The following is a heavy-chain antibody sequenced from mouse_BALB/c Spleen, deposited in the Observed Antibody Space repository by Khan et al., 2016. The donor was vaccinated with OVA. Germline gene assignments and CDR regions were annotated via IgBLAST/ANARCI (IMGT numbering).Heavy chain of an antibody. Sequence: VQLQQSGAELVKPGALVKMSCKASGYTFTSYTMHWVKQRPGQGLEWIGYINPSSGYTKYNQKFKDKATLTADKSSSTAYMQLSSLTSDDSAVYYWARKSTRASYWGQGTTLTVSS. CDR2: INPSSGYT. V-gene: IGHV1-4*01. J-gene: IGHJ2*01. D-gene: IGHD3-1*01. CDR3: ARKSTRASY. CDR1: GYTFTSYT.